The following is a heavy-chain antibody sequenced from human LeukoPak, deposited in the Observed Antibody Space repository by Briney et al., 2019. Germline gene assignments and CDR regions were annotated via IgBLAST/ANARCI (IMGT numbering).Heavy chain of an antibody. Sequence: GGSLRLSCAASGFTVSSNYMSWVRQAPGKGLEWVSVIYSDGSTYYADSVKGRFTISRDKSKNTLYLQMNSLRAEDTAAYYCAREGYSYGHFDYWGQGTLVTVSS. D-gene: IGHD5-18*01. J-gene: IGHJ4*02. CDR2: IYSDGST. CDR1: GFTVSSNY. CDR3: AREGYSYGHFDY. V-gene: IGHV3-53*01.